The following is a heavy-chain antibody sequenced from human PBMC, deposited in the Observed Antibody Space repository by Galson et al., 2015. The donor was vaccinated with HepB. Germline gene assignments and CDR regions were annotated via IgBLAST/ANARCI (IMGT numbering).Heavy chain of an antibody. CDR3: ARNLRCGGYCYDAFDI. CDR1: GYTFTSYA. Sequence: SVKVSCKASGYTFTSYAMNWVRQAPGQGLEWMGWINTNTGNPTYAQGFTGRFVFSLDTSVSTAYLQISSLKAEATAVYYCARNLRCGGYCYDAFDIWGQGTMVTVSS. CDR2: INTNTGNP. D-gene: IGHD2-21*02. J-gene: IGHJ3*02. V-gene: IGHV7-4-1*02.